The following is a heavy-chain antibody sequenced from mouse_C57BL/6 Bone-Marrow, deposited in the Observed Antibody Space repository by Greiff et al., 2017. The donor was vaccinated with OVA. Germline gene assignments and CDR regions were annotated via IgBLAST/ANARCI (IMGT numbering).Heavy chain of an antibody. J-gene: IGHJ4*01. V-gene: IGHV5-4*03. D-gene: IGHD2-4*01. CDR3: ARGGRLRRRRYYYAMDY. CDR1: GFTFSSYA. Sequence: EVKLMESGGGLVKPGGSLKLSCAASGFTFSSYAMSWVRQTPEKRLEWVATISDGGSYTYYPDNVKGRFTISRDNAKNNLYLQMSQLKSEDTAMYYWARGGRLRRRRYYYAMDYWGQGTSVTVSS. CDR2: ISDGGSYT.